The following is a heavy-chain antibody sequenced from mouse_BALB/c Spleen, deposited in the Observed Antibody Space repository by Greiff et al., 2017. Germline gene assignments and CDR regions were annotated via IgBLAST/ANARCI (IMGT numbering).Heavy chain of an antibody. J-gene: IGHJ3*01. Sequence: QVQLQQPGAELVKPGASVKLSCKASGYTFTSYYMYWVKQRPGQGLEWIGGINPSNGGTNFNEKFKSKATLTVDKSSSTAYMQLSSLTSEDSAVYYCTRSGDGYYVAWFAYWGQGTLVTVSA. CDR3: TRSGDGYYVAWFAY. V-gene: IGHV1S81*02. D-gene: IGHD2-3*01. CDR1: GYTFTSYY. CDR2: INPSNGGT.